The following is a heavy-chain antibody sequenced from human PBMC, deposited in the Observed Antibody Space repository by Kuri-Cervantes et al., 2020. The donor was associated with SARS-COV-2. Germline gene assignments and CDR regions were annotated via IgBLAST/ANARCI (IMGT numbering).Heavy chain of an antibody. CDR2: INSDGSST. CDR3: ARDYYDSSGVY. V-gene: IGHV3-74*01. Sequence: GESLKISCAASGFTFSSYWMHWVRQAPGKGLVWVSRINSDGSSTSYADSVKGRLTISRDNAKNTLYLQMNSLRAEDTAVYYCARDYYDSSGVYWSQGTLVTVSS. CDR1: GFTFSSYW. D-gene: IGHD3-22*01. J-gene: IGHJ4*02.